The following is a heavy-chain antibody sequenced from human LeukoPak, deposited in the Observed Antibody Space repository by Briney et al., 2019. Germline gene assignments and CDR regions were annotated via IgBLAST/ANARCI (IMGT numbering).Heavy chain of an antibody. Sequence: PSQTLSLTCTVSGASLASGEYYCSWIRQPPGKGLEWIGYVTNTGITNFNPSLSSRVSTSVDTSKNQFSLNLRSVTAADTAVYYCAKDLYDSNAYFLGSDYWGQGTLVTVSS. CDR3: AKDLYDSNAYFLGSDY. D-gene: IGHD3-22*01. CDR1: GASLASGEYY. V-gene: IGHV4-30-4*01. J-gene: IGHJ4*02. CDR2: VTNTGIT.